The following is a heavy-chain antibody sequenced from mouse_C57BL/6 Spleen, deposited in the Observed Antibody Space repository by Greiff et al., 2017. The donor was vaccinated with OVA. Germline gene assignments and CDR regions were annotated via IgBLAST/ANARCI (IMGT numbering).Heavy chain of an antibody. V-gene: IGHV1-4*01. CDR2: INPSSGYT. CDR1: GYTFTSYT. Sequence: VQLQESGAELARPGASVKMSCKASGYTFTSYTMHWVKQRPGQGLEWIGYINPSSGYTKYNQKFKDKATLTADKSSSTAYMQLSSLTSEDSAVYYCARVSYFDYWGQGTTLTVSS. CDR3: ARVSYFDY. J-gene: IGHJ2*01.